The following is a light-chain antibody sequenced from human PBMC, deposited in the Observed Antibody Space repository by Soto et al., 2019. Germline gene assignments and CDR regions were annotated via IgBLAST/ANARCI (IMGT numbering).Light chain of an antibody. Sequence: QSALTQPPSASGSPGQSVTISCTGTSSDVGAYDFVSWYQHHPGKAPKLMIYEVTKRPSGVPDRFSGSKSGNTASLTVSGLQDEDDADYYCTSHAGNYNFPYVFGTGTKLTVL. CDR2: EVT. CDR1: SSDVGAYDF. V-gene: IGLV2-8*01. CDR3: TSHAGNYNFPYV. J-gene: IGLJ1*01.